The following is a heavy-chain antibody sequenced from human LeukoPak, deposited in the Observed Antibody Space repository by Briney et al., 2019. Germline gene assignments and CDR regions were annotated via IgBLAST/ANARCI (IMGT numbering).Heavy chain of an antibody. J-gene: IGHJ5*02. CDR1: GGTISNYY. D-gene: IGHD2-15*01. Sequence: SETLSLTCTVSGGTISNYYWSCIRQPAGKGLEWIGRMYMSGATNFNPSLKSRVTMSVDKSKNQFFLKLTSVTAADTAVYYCARDRAGYLNWFDPWGQGTLVTVSS. CDR3: ARDRAGYLNWFDP. V-gene: IGHV4-4*07. CDR2: MYMSGAT.